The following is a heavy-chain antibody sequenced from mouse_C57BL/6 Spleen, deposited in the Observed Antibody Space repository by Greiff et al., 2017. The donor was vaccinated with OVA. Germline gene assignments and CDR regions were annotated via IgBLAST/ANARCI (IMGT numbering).Heavy chain of an antibody. D-gene: IGHD1-1*01. CDR1: GYTFTSYG. CDR3: ARGDGSSYVWFAY. J-gene: IGHJ3*01. CDR2: IYPRSGNT. Sequence: QVQLKESGAELARPGASVKLSCKASGYTFTSYGISWVKQRTGQGLEWIGEIYPRSGNTYYNEKFKGKATLTADKSSSTAYMELRSLTSEDSAVYFCARGDGSSYVWFAYWGQGTLVTVSA. V-gene: IGHV1-81*01.